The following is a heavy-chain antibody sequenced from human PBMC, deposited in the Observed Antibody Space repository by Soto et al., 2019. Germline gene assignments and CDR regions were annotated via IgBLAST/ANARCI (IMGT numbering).Heavy chain of an antibody. CDR3: GRTYYYGARGMDV. CDR1: GSTFRSYA. D-gene: IGHD3-10*01. CDR2: ISDSGDRP. Sequence: GGSLRLSCEASGSTFRSYAMSWVRQAPGKGLEWVTAISDSGDRPYYTDSVKGRFTISRDNSKNTLYLQMNSLRAEDTAVYYCGRTYYYGARGMDVWGQGTTVTVSS. V-gene: IGHV3-23*01. J-gene: IGHJ6*02.